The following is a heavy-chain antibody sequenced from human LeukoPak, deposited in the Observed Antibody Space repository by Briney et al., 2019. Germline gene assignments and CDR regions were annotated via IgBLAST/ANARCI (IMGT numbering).Heavy chain of an antibody. CDR1: GFAFSSYA. Sequence: QPGGSLRLSCAASGFAFSSYAMSWVRQAPGKGLEWVSSTSGSGGTTYYADSVKGQFTISRDNSKNTLYLQMNSLRAEDTAVYFCAKGLSSGSNPGAYDYWGQGTLVTVSS. CDR3: AKGLSSGSNPGAYDY. CDR2: TSGSGGTT. J-gene: IGHJ4*02. D-gene: IGHD1-26*01. V-gene: IGHV3-23*01.